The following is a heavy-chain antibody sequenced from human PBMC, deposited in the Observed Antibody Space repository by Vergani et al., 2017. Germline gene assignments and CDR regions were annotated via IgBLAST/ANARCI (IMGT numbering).Heavy chain of an antibody. CDR3: ARDLGGPDY. CDR2: IKQDGSEK. CDR1: GFTFSSYW. Sequence: EVQLVESGGGLVQPGGSLRLSCAASGFTFSSYWMSWVRQAPGKGLEWVANIKQDGSEKYYVDSVKGRFTIFRDNAKNTVYLQMNGLKIEDTAVYYCARDLGGPDYWGQGTLVTVSS. J-gene: IGHJ4*02. D-gene: IGHD3-16*01. V-gene: IGHV3-7*01.